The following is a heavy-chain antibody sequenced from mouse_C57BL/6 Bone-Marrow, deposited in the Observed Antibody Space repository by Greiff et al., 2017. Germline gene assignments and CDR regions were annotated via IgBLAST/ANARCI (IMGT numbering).Heavy chain of an antibody. CDR2: IYTRSGNT. J-gene: IGHJ2*01. D-gene: IGHD1-1*01. V-gene: IGHV1-81*01. CDR1: GYTFTSYG. CDR3: ASRDYYGMSQVLLDY. Sequence: LVESGAELARPGASVKLSCKASGYTFTSYGISWVKQRTGQGLEWIGEIYTRSGNTYYNEKVKGKATLTADKSSSTAYMELRSLTSEDSSVYFCASRDYYGMSQVLLDYWGQGTTLTVSS.